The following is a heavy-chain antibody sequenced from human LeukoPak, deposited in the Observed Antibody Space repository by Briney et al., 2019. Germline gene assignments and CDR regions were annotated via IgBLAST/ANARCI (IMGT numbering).Heavy chain of an antibody. V-gene: IGHV1-8*01. Sequence: ASVKVSCKASGYTFTSYNINWVRQATGQGLEWMGWMNPDSGNTGYAQKFQGRVTMTRNTSISTAYMELSSLRSEDTAVYYCARGPVSATGETGVDYWGQGTLVTVSS. CDR2: MNPDSGNT. J-gene: IGHJ4*02. D-gene: IGHD5-24*01. CDR3: ARGPVSATGETGVDY. CDR1: GYTFTSYN.